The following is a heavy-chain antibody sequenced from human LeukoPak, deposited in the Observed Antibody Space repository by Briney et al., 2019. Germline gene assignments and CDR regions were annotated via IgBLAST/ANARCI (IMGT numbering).Heavy chain of an antibody. CDR2: INPNSGGT. Sequence: ASVKVSCKASGYTFTGYYMHWVRQAPGQGLEWMGWINPNSGGTNYAQKFQGWVTMTRDTSISTAYMELSRLRSDDTAVYYCARAGCGKFYYYYGMDVWGQGTTVTVSS. CDR1: GYTFTGYY. CDR3: ARAGCGKFYYYYGMDV. D-gene: IGHD4-23*01. J-gene: IGHJ6*02. V-gene: IGHV1-2*04.